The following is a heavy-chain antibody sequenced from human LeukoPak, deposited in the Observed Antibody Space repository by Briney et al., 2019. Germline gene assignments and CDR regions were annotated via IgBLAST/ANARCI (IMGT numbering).Heavy chain of an antibody. Sequence: GGSLRLSCAASGFPFSTYAMSWVRQAPGKGLEHVSGIIGSGGSTYHADSVKGRFTISRDNSKNTLYLQMNNLRADDTAVYYCAKAVGSGYYVFDYWGQGTLVTVSS. CDR1: GFPFSTYA. J-gene: IGHJ4*02. CDR3: AKAVGSGYYVFDY. V-gene: IGHV3-23*01. D-gene: IGHD3-10*02. CDR2: IIGSGGST.